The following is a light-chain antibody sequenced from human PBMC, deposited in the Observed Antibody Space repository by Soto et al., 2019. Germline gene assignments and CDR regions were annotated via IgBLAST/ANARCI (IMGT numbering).Light chain of an antibody. CDR2: RNN. J-gene: IGLJ7*01. CDR3: ATWDDRLSGTV. Sequence: QSVLTQPPSASGTPGQRVTISGSGSTSNIGNNLVYWYQQLPGTAPKLLIYRNNQRPSGVPDRFSGSKSGTSASLAISGLRSEDEADYYCATWDDRLSGTVFGGGTQLTVL. CDR1: TSNIGNNL. V-gene: IGLV1-47*01.